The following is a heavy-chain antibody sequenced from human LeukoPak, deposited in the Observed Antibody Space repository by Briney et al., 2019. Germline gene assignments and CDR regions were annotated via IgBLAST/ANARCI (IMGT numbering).Heavy chain of an antibody. D-gene: IGHD1-26*01. CDR1: GFTFKLYW. Sequence: PGGSLRLSCAASGFTFKLYWMHWVRQAPGKRPVWVSHINDDGSDTIYADSVKGRFTISRDNSKNTLYLQMNSLRAEDTAVYYCARFPRELRHFDYWGQGTLVTVSS. CDR3: ARFPRELRHFDY. V-gene: IGHV3-74*01. J-gene: IGHJ4*02. CDR2: INDDGSDT.